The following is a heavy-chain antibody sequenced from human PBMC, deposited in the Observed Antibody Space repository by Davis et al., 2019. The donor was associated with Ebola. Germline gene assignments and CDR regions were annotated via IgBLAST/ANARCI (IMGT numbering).Heavy chain of an antibody. D-gene: IGHD1-26*01. CDR2: ISYDGNNK. V-gene: IGHV3-30*04. J-gene: IGHJ4*02. Sequence: GESLKISCAASGFTFSNYAMDWVRQAPGRGLEWLAMISYDGNNKFYADSVNGRFTISRDNSKNTLYLQMNSLRAEDTAVYYCAKGGNRDYWGQGTLVTVSS. CDR1: GFTFSNYA. CDR3: AKGGNRDY.